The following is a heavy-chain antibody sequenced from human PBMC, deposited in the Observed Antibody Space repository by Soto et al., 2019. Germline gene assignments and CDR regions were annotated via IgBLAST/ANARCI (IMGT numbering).Heavy chain of an antibody. D-gene: IGHD5-12*01. CDR2: ISSSTSYM. CDR1: GFTFSSYS. V-gene: IGHV3-21*01. CDR3: ARFRRDGYNLDY. J-gene: IGHJ4*02. Sequence: EVQLVESGGGLVKPGGSLRLSCAASGFTFSSYSMNWVRQAPGKGLESVSSISSSTSYMYYADSVKGRFTISRDNARNSLYLQMNSLRAGDTAVYDCARFRRDGYNLDYWGQATLVTVSS.